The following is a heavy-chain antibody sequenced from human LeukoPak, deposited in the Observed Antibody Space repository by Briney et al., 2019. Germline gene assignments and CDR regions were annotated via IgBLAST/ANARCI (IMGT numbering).Heavy chain of an antibody. V-gene: IGHV4-30-2*01. Sequence: PSQTLSLTCAVSGGSISSRGYSWSWIRQPPGKGLEWIGEINHSGSTNYNPSLKSRVTISVDTSKNQFSLKLSSVTAADTAVYYCARAITGTTIWGQGTLVTVSS. CDR2: INHSGST. J-gene: IGHJ4*02. D-gene: IGHD1-7*01. CDR3: ARAITGTTI. CDR1: GGSISSRGYS.